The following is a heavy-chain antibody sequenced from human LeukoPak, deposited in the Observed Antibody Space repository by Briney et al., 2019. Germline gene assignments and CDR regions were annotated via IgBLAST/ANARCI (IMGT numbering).Heavy chain of an antibody. V-gene: IGHV3-23*01. Sequence: GGSLRLSCAASGFTFSRYAMSWDRQAPEKGLEWVSTISGSGGGTYYADSVKGRFTISRDDSKNTLYLQMNSLRAEDTAAYYCAKDNRRYRNNYFDYWGQGTLVTVSS. D-gene: IGHD2/OR15-2a*01. CDR3: AKDNRRYRNNYFDY. J-gene: IGHJ4*02. CDR2: ISGSGGGT. CDR1: GFTFSRYA.